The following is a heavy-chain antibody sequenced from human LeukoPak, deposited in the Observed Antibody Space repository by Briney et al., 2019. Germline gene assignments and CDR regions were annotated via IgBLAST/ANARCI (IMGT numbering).Heavy chain of an antibody. Sequence: GGSLRLSCAVSGFTFSSYAMSWVRQAPGKGLEWVSAISGSGGSPYYADSVKGRFTISRDNSKNTLYLQMNSLRAEDTAVYYCAKDRWARSGDLFDYWGQGTLVTVSS. D-gene: IGHD1-26*01. CDR1: GFTFSSYA. CDR2: ISGSGGSP. CDR3: AKDRWARSGDLFDY. J-gene: IGHJ4*02. V-gene: IGHV3-23*01.